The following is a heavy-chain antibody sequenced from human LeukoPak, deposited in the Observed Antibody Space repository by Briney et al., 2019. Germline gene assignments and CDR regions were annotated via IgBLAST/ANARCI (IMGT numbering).Heavy chain of an antibody. D-gene: IGHD3-3*01. CDR3: AGGPYDFWSGYSLSGYYYYYMDV. Sequence: SVKVSCKASGGTFSSYTISWVRQAPGQGLEWMGRIIPILGIANYAQKFQGRVTITADKSTSTAYMELSSLRSEDTAVYYCAGGPYDFWSGYSLSGYYYYYMDVWGKGTTVTVSS. CDR1: GGTFSSYT. J-gene: IGHJ6*03. V-gene: IGHV1-69*02. CDR2: IIPILGIA.